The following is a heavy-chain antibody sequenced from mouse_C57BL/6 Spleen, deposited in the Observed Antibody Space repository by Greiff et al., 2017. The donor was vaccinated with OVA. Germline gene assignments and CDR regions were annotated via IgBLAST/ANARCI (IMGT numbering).Heavy chain of an antibody. V-gene: IGHV1-76*01. CDR2: IYPGSGNT. Sequence: QVQLQQSGAELVRPGASVKLSCKASGYTFTDYYINWVKQRPGQGLEWIARIYPGSGNTYYNEKFKGKATLTAEKSSSTAYMQLSSLTSEDSAVYFCAKEGDYDYDVDYAMDYWGQGTSVTVSS. CDR3: AKEGDYDYDVDYAMDY. D-gene: IGHD2-4*01. CDR1: GYTFTDYY. J-gene: IGHJ4*01.